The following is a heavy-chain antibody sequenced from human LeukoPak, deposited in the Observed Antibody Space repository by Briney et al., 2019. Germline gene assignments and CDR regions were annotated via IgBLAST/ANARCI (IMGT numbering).Heavy chain of an antibody. D-gene: IGHD6-13*01. CDR2: IIPIFGTA. Sequence: ASVKVSCTASGGTFSSYAISWVRQAPGQGLEWMGGIIPIFGTANYAQKFQGRVTITADESTSTAYMELSSLRSEDTAVYYCARDTGGSIAAAGTGASVLYYYGMDVWGQGTTVTVSS. J-gene: IGHJ6*02. CDR3: ARDTGGSIAAAGTGASVLYYYGMDV. V-gene: IGHV1-69*13. CDR1: GGTFSSYA.